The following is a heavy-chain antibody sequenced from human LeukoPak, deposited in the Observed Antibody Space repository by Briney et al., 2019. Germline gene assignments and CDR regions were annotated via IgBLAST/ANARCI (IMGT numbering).Heavy chain of an antibody. CDR3: AKIHYGSGSLFDY. CDR2: ISGSGGST. CDR1: GFTFSSYA. Sequence: VGSLRLSCAASGFTFSSYAMSWVRQAPGKGLEWVSAISGSGGSTYYADSVKGRFTISRDNSKNTLYLQMNSLRAEDTAVYYCAKIHYGSGSLFDYWGQGTLVTVSS. J-gene: IGHJ4*02. D-gene: IGHD3-10*01. V-gene: IGHV3-23*01.